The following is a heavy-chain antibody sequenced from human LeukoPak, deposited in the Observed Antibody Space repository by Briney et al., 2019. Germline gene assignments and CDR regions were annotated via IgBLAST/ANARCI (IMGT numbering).Heavy chain of an antibody. CDR2: IYPGDSDT. J-gene: IGHJ6*03. CDR1: GYSFTSYW. D-gene: IGHD2-15*01. V-gene: IGHV5-51*01. CDR3: GRVGCSGGSCYSPYYYYYMDV. Sequence: GESLKISCKGSGYSFTSYWIGWVRQMPGKGLEWMGIIYPGDSDTRYSPSFQGQVTISADKSISTAYLQWSSLKASDTAMYYCGRVGCSGGSCYSPYYYYYMDVWGKGTTVTVSS.